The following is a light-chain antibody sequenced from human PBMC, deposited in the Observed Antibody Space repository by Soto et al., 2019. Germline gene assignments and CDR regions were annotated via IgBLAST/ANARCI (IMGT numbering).Light chain of an antibody. J-gene: IGKJ1*01. V-gene: IGKV1-5*03. CDR2: KAS. CDR1: QSVSAW. Sequence: DIPMTQSPSTLSAAEGDRVTITCRASQSVSAWLAWYQQKPGKAPKLQIYKASTLETGVPSRFSGSGYGAEFTLTISSLQPDDLGTYYCQQYRSYPWTFGQGTKVEIK. CDR3: QQYRSYPWT.